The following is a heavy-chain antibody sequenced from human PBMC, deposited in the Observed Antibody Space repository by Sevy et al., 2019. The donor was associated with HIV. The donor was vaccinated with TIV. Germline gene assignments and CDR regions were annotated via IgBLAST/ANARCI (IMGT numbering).Heavy chain of an antibody. CDR1: GFTFSSYV. Sequence: GGSLRLSCAASGFTFSSYVMSWVRQAPGKGLEWVSAISGSGGSTYYADSVKGRFTISRDNSKNTLYLQMNSLRAEDTAVYYCAKSQAGYYGSGSYWGNAFDIWRQGTMVTVSS. J-gene: IGHJ3*02. D-gene: IGHD3-10*01. V-gene: IGHV3-23*01. CDR3: AKSQAGYYGSGSYWGNAFDI. CDR2: ISGSGGST.